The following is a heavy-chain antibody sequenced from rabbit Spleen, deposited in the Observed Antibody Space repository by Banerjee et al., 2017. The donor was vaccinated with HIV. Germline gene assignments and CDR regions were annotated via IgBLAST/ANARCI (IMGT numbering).Heavy chain of an antibody. Sequence: QSLEESGGALVKPGASLTLTCKASGFSFSFSYWICWVRQAPGKGLEWIACIYGGSSGSTYYASWAKGRFTISKTSSTTVTLQMTSLTAADTATYFCARDTGSSFSSYGMDLWGPGTLVTVS. V-gene: IGHV1S40*01. CDR3: ARDTGSSFSSYGMDL. J-gene: IGHJ6*01. CDR2: IYGGSSGST. CDR1: GFSFSFSYW. D-gene: IGHD8-1*01.